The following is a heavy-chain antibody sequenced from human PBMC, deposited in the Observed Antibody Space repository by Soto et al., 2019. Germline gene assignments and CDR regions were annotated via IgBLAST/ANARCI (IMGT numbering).Heavy chain of an antibody. V-gene: IGHV4-59*01. J-gene: IGHJ6*02. CDR1: GGSIGSYY. CDR3: ARTESSSWSFFYYGMDV. D-gene: IGHD6-13*01. CDR2: VYYSDGT. Sequence: SETLSLTCTVSGGSIGSYYWSWIRQPPGRGLEWIGCVYYSDGTNYNPSLKSRVTMSMDKSNNQFSLRLSSVTAADTAVYYCARTESSSWSFFYYGMDVWGQGNTV.